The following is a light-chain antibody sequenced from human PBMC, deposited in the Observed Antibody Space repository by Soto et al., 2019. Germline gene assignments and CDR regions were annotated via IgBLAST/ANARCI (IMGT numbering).Light chain of an antibody. Sequence: EIVLTQSPAILSWSPGERATLSCRASQSVGRYLVWYQQKPGQAPSLLIYDASNRATGVPARFSGSGSGTDFTLTISSLESEDFAVYYCQHRNNWPWTLGQGTRVEIK. CDR2: DAS. CDR1: QSVGRY. J-gene: IGKJ1*01. V-gene: IGKV3-11*01. CDR3: QHRNNWPWT.